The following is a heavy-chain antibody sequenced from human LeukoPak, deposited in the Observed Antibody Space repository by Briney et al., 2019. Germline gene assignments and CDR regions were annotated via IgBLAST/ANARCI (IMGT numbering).Heavy chain of an antibody. D-gene: IGHD7-27*01. J-gene: IGHJ6*02. Sequence: PSETLSLTCAVYGGSFSGYYWSWTRQPPGKGLEWIGEINHSGSTNYNPSLKSRVTISVDTSKNQFSLKLSSVTAADTAVYYCARSIGWGIPAYYYYGMDVWGQGTTVTVSS. V-gene: IGHV4-34*01. CDR1: GGSFSGYY. CDR3: ARSIGWGIPAYYYYGMDV. CDR2: INHSGST.